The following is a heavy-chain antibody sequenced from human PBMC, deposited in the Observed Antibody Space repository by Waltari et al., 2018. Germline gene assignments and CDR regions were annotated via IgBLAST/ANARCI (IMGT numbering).Heavy chain of an antibody. CDR2: IIPIFGTA. D-gene: IGHD1-26*01. CDR1: GGTFSSYA. Sequence: QVQLVQSGAEVKKPGSSVKVSCKASGGTFSSYAISWVRQAPGQGLEWMGGIIPIFGTANYAQKFQGRVTITADESTSTAYMELSSLRSEDTAVYYCARGSPSGSYPNYYYYGMDVWGQGTTVTVSS. V-gene: IGHV1-69*13. CDR3: ARGSPSGSYPNYYYYGMDV. J-gene: IGHJ6*02.